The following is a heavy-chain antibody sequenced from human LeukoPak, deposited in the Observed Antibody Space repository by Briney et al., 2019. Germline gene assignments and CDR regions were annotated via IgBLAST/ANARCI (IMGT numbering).Heavy chain of an antibody. CDR1: GYTFTSYG. CDR2: INPNSGGT. V-gene: IGHV1-2*02. CDR3: ARVGTSSW. D-gene: IGHD6-13*01. J-gene: IGHJ4*02. Sequence: ASVKVSCKASGYTFTSYGISWVRQAPGQGLEWMGWINPNSGGTNYAQKFQGRVTMTRDTTISTAYMELSRLSSDDTAIYYCARVGTSSWWGQGTLVTVSS.